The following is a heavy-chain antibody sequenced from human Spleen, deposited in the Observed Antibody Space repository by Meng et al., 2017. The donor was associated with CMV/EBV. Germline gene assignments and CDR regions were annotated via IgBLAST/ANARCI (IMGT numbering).Heavy chain of an antibody. CDR2: ISGYNGDT. CDR3: ARSVEMATDYDY. J-gene: IGHJ4*02. CDR1: GYAFTTYG. V-gene: IGHV1-18*01. D-gene: IGHD5-24*01. Sequence: ASVKVSCKASGYAFTTYGITWLRQAPGQRLECIGWISGYNGDTEYAQKLQGRDTMTRDTATSTAYMELRSLRSDDTAGYICARSVEMATDYDYWGQGTLVTVSS.